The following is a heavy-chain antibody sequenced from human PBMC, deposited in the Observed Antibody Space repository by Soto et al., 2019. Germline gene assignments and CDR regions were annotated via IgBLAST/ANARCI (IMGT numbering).Heavy chain of an antibody. Sequence: QAGGSLRLSCAASAFTVRSNYMSWVRQAPGKGLEWVSAISSDGGTYYTDSVKGRFTISRDNFKNTLYLQMNSLTAEDTAVYYCARDVIAVAGSADYWGQGTLVTVSS. D-gene: IGHD6-19*01. CDR3: ARDVIAVAGSADY. V-gene: IGHV3-53*01. CDR1: AFTVRSNY. CDR2: ISSDGGT. J-gene: IGHJ4*02.